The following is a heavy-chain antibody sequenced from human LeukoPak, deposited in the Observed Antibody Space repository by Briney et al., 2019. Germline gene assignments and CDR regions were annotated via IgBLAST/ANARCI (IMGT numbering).Heavy chain of an antibody. Sequence: GGSLRLSCAASGFTFDDYAMHWVRQAPGKGLEWVSGISWNSGSIGYADSVKGRFTISRANAKNSLYLQMNSLRAEDTALYYCAKDIEPTAVAGSLAGYFDYWGQGTLVTVSS. D-gene: IGHD6-19*01. CDR3: AKDIEPTAVAGSLAGYFDY. V-gene: IGHV3-9*01. CDR2: ISWNSGSI. J-gene: IGHJ4*02. CDR1: GFTFDDYA.